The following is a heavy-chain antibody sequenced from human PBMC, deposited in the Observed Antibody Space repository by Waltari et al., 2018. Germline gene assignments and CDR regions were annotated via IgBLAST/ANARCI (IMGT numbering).Heavy chain of an antibody. V-gene: IGHV4-30-4*08. CDR1: GGSISSGDYY. D-gene: IGHD3-3*01. J-gene: IGHJ4*02. CDR3: ARGLHYDFWSGYGSYHFDY. Sequence: QVQLQESGPGLVKPSQTLSLTCTVSGGSISSGDYYWSWIRQPPGKGLEWIGYIYYRGSTYYNPSLKSRVTISVDTSKNQFSLKLSSVTAADTAVYYCARGLHYDFWSGYGSYHFDYWGQGTLVTVSS. CDR2: IYYRGST.